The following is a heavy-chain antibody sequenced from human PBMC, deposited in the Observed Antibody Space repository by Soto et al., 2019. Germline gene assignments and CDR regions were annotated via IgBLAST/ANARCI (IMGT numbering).Heavy chain of an antibody. CDR3: ARLSVVTGYPHNWFDP. Sequence: GESLKISFKGSGYRFTSYWISLVRQIPGKGLEWMGRIDPSDSYTNYSPSFQGHVTISADKSISTAYLQWSSLKASDTAMYYCARLSVVTGYPHNWFDPCGQGTLLTVSS. V-gene: IGHV5-10-1*01. CDR2: IDPSDSYT. D-gene: IGHD3-9*01. CDR1: GYRFTSYW. J-gene: IGHJ5*02.